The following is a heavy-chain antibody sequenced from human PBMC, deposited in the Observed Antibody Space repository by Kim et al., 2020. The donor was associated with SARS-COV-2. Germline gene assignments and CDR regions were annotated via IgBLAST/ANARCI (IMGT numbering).Heavy chain of an antibody. CDR2: IYYSGST. V-gene: IGHV4-59*13. J-gene: IGHJ4*02. D-gene: IGHD3-22*01. CDR3: ARGPGRTVYYYDSSGYFDY. Sequence: SETLSLTCTVSGGSISSYYWSWIRQPPGKGLEWIGYIYYSGSTNYNPSLKSRVTISVDTSKNQFSLKLSSVTAADTAVYYWARGPGRTVYYYDSSGYFDYWGQGTLVTVSS. CDR1: GGSISSYY.